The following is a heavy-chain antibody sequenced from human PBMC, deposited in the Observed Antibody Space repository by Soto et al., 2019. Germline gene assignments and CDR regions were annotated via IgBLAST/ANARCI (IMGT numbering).Heavy chain of an antibody. CDR3: ARYDYGSGNDYNIDN. V-gene: IGHV4-4*02. Sequence: QVQLQESGPGLVKPSGTLSLTCAVSGGSICSINWWSWVRQPPGKGLEWIGEIHHSGTTNYNPSLKSRVTISVDKSKHQFSLNLNSVTAADTAVYYCARYDYGSGNDYNIDNWGQGTLFTVSS. J-gene: IGHJ4*02. CDR1: GGSICSINW. D-gene: IGHD3-10*01. CDR2: IHHSGTT.